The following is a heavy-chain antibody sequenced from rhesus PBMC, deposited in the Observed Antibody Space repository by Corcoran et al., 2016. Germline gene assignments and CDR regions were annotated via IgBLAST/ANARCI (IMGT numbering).Heavy chain of an antibody. Sequence: QVQLQESGPGLVKPSETLSLTCAVSGGSISSNYWSWIRQSPGKGLEWIGRMSGGGGITEYNHSLKSRVTMSTDTSKNQFSRKLRSVTAADTAVYFCATGGPNSPDWGQGVLVTVSS. J-gene: IGHJ4*01. CDR1: GGSISSNY. CDR3: ATGGPNSPD. CDR2: MSGGGGIT. V-gene: IGHV4-173*01. D-gene: IGHD1-44*01.